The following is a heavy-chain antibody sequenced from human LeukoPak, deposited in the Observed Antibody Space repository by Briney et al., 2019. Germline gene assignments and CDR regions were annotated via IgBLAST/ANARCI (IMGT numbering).Heavy chain of an antibody. D-gene: IGHD5-12*01. J-gene: IGHJ4*02. CDR3: AKGAYDYIEMGYFDY. CDR1: GFTFDDYA. CDR2: ISWNSGSI. V-gene: IGHV3-9*01. Sequence: GGSLRLSCAASGFTFDDYAMHWVRQAPGKGLEWVSAISWNSGSIGYGDSVKGRFTISRDNAKNSLYLQMNSLRAEDTAVYYCAKGAYDYIEMGYFDYWGQGTLVTVSS.